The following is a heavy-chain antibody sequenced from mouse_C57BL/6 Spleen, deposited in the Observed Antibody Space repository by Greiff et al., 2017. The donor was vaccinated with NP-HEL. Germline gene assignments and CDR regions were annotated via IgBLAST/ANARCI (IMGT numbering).Heavy chain of an antibody. J-gene: IGHJ3*01. Sequence: EVKLEESGGDLVKPGGSLKLSCAASGFTFSSYGMSWVRQTPDKRLEWVATISSGGSYTYYPDSVKGRFTISRDNAKNTLYLQMSSLKSEDTAMYYCARREGSDLSWFAYWGQGTLVTVSA. CDR3: ARREGSDLSWFAY. V-gene: IGHV5-6*02. D-gene: IGHD3-2*02. CDR1: GFTFSSYG. CDR2: ISSGGSYT.